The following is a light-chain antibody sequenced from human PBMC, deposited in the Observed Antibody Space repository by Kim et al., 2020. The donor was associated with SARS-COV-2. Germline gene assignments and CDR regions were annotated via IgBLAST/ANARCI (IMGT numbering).Light chain of an antibody. V-gene: IGLV2-14*01. J-gene: IGLJ3*02. CDR3: SSYTSSTTLV. Sequence: QSALTQPASGSGSPGQSITISCTGTSSDVGAYNYVSWYQQHPGKAPKLMIYDVTKRPSGVSDRFSGSKSGNTASLTISGLQAEDEADYYCSSYTSSTTLVFGGGTQLTVL. CDR2: DVT. CDR1: SSDVGAYNY.